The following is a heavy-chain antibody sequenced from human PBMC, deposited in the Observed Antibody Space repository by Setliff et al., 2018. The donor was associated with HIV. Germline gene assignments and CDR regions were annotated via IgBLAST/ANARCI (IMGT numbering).Heavy chain of an antibody. Sequence: PGESLKISCKTSGYDFTTNWVGWVRQMPGKGLEWMGIIRPADSDTRVNPSFQGHVTISVDKSISTTYLQWSSLRASDTAMYYCARVFSAGWFDSWGQGTLVTVSS. CDR1: GYDFTTNW. J-gene: IGHJ5*01. D-gene: IGHD6-13*01. V-gene: IGHV5-51*01. CDR3: ARVFSAGWFDS. CDR2: IRPADSDT.